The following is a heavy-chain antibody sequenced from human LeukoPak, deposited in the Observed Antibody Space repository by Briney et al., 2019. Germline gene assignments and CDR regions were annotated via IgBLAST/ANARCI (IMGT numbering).Heavy chain of an antibody. CDR1: GFTFKTHA. V-gene: IGHV3-23*01. Sequence: PGGSLRLSCAASGFTFKTHAMSWVRQAPGKGLEWVSAISGSGGSTYYADSVKGRFTISRDNSKNTLYLQMNSLRAEDTAVYYCAKDHEQWLVAGYFDYWGQGTLVTVSS. CDR2: ISGSGGST. J-gene: IGHJ4*02. D-gene: IGHD6-19*01. CDR3: AKDHEQWLVAGYFDY.